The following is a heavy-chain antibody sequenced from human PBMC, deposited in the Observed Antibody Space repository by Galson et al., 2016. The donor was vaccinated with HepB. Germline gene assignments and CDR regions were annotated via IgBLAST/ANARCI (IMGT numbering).Heavy chain of an antibody. J-gene: IGHJ4*02. Sequence: SVKVSCKASGDTFSNSLINWVRHAPGQGLEWLGEITPFFGTTEYAQKFQGRVTITADISTSTAYMELNSLTSGDTAIYYCARSRIAAAALHYFDSWGQGTLVTVSS. D-gene: IGHD6-13*01. CDR3: ARSRIAAAALHYFDS. V-gene: IGHV1-69*06. CDR2: ITPFFGTT. CDR1: GDTFSNSL.